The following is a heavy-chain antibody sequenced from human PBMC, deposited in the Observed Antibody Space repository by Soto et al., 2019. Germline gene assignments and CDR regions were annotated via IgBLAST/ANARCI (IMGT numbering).Heavy chain of an antibody. J-gene: IGHJ6*02. CDR2: INAGNSNT. Sequence: ASLKCSCYASGYTCTCYAIRWIPQAPGQRLEWMGWINAGNSNTKYSQKFQGRVTITRDTSASTAYMELSRLRSEETAVYYCARRHHYYYYGMEVWGQGTTVTVSS. CDR1: GYTCTCYA. V-gene: IGHV1-3*01. CDR3: ARRHHYYYYGMEV.